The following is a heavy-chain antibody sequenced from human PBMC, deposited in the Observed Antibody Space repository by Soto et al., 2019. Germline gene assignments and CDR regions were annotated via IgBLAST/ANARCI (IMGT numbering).Heavy chain of an antibody. CDR1: GFSFNNYA. CDR2: IGGSGAST. J-gene: IGHJ5*02. V-gene: IGHV3-23*01. CDR3: VKDRPGDYSAEAPKGDWFDP. Sequence: GGSLRLSCAASGFSFNNYAMTWVRQAPGKGLEWVATIGGSGASTYYADSVKGRFTISRDNSKNTLYLQMNSLGAEDTAVYYCVKDRPGDYSAEAPKGDWFDPWGQGTLVTVSS. D-gene: IGHD4-17*01.